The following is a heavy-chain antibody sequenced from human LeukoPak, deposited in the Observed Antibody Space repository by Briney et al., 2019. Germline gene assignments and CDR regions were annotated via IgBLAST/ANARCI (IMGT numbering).Heavy chain of an antibody. CDR2: FSNTNGST. V-gene: IGHV1-18*01. D-gene: IGHD5-12*01. J-gene: IGHJ4*02. Sequence: ASVKVSCKASVSTFSSHGISCVRQAPGQRLEWMGWFSNTNGSTVYAQKLQGRVTMTADTPTGTAYMELRSLRSDDTAVYYCARDEGYIVDYWGQGTLVIVSS. CDR1: VSTFSSHG. CDR3: ARDEGYIVDY.